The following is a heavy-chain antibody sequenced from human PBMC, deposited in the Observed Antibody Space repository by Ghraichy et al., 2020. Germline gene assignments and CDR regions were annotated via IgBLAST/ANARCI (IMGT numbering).Heavy chain of an antibody. J-gene: IGHJ4*02. Sequence: GSLRLSCAASGFTFSSYAMSWVRQAPGKGLGWVSAISGSGGSTYYADSVKGRFTISRDNSKNTLYLQMNSLRAEDTAVYYCAKSFRNTVTTGYWGQGTLVTVSS. D-gene: IGHD4-17*01. CDR2: ISGSGGST. V-gene: IGHV3-23*01. CDR3: AKSFRNTVTTGY. CDR1: GFTFSSYA.